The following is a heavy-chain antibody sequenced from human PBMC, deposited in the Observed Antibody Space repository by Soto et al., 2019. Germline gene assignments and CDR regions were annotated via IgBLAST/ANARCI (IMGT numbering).Heavy chain of an antibody. J-gene: IGHJ6*02. CDR2: ISYDEIDK. CDR1: GFTFSNYT. Sequence: PGGSLRLSCAASGFTFSNYTMHWVRQAPGKGLEWVALISYDEIDKYFADAVKGRFTISRDKTKNTLYLQMNSLRAEDTAVYYCAKDVVVGDTTRLGEYYYYYGMDVLGQGTTVTFSS. CDR3: AKDVVVGDTTRLGEYYYYYGMDV. D-gene: IGHD1-26*01. V-gene: IGHV3-30*04.